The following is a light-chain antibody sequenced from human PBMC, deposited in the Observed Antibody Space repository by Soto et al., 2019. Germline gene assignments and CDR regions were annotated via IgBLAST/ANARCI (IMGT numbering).Light chain of an antibody. CDR2: KKX. CDR3: QQYNTYFSRT. V-gene: IGKV1-5*03. Sequence: IQMTPSPSPLTSSVGDRVTIFXRVSHTLTIWVSWCQQTPGQXTRTLXXKKXSLESAVPSRFTGSGSGKESALTLSGLRPDDFSSYYCQQYNTYFSRTFGGGTKVDIK. CDR1: HTLTIW. J-gene: IGKJ4*01.